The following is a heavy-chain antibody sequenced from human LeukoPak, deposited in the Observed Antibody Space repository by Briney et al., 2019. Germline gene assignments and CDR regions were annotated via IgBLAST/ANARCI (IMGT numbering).Heavy chain of an antibody. Sequence: PGGSLRLSCAASGFTFSSYAMSWVRQAPGKGLVWVSRINSDGSSTSYADSVKGRFTISRDNAKNTLYLQMNSLRAEDTAVYYCARVSGMIVVAPNDYWGQGTLVTVSS. D-gene: IGHD3-22*01. V-gene: IGHV3-74*01. CDR2: INSDGSST. CDR1: GFTFSSYA. J-gene: IGHJ4*02. CDR3: ARVSGMIVVAPNDY.